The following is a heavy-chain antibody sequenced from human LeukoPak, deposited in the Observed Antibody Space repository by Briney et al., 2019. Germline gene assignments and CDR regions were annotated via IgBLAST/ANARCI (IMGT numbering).Heavy chain of an antibody. D-gene: IGHD6-19*01. Sequence: GRSLRLSCAASGFPFSSYGMHWVRQAPGKGLEWVAVIWYDGSNKYYADSVKGRFTISRDNSKNTLYLQMNSLRAEDTAVYYCARIARKSNYFIAVAGTWLDPWGQGTLVTVSS. CDR1: GFPFSSYG. CDR2: IWYDGSNK. CDR3: ARIARKSNYFIAVAGTWLDP. J-gene: IGHJ5*02. V-gene: IGHV3-33*08.